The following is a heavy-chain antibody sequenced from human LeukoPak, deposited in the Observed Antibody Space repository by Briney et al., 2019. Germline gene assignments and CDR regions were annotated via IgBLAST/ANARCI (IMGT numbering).Heavy chain of an antibody. CDR3: VRDLGGRSGH. V-gene: IGHV3-74*01. CDR1: GFTFSRHW. CDR2: INEDGSTT. Sequence: GGSLRLSCAASGFTFSRHWMHWVRQAPGKGLVWVSRINEDGSTTNYADSVKGRSTIFRDNAKNTLYLQMNSLRAEDTAVYYCVRDLGGRSGHWGQGTLVTVSS. J-gene: IGHJ4*02. D-gene: IGHD1-26*01.